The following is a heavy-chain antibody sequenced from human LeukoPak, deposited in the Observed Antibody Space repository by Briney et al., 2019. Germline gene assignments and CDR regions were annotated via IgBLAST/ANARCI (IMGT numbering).Heavy chain of an antibody. V-gene: IGHV4-59*01. D-gene: IGHD5-24*01. CDR1: GGSISSYY. CDR2: IYYSGST. Sequence: SETLSLTCTVSGGSISSYYWSWLRQPPGKGLEWIGYIYYSGSTNYNPSLKSRVTISVDTSKNQFSLKLSSVTAADTAVYYCAKSRDGYNPQGFDYLGQGTLVTVSS. CDR3: AKSRDGYNPQGFDY. J-gene: IGHJ4*02.